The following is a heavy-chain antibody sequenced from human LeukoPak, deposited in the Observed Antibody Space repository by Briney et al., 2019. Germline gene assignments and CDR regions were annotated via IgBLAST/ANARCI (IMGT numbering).Heavy chain of an antibody. CDR1: GFTFSSYS. Sequence: GGSLRLSCAASGFTFSSYSMNWVRQAPGKGLEWVSSISSSSSYIYYADSVKGRFTISRDNAKNSLYLQMNSLRAEDTAVYYCTRNLAAAGQFDYWGQGTLVTVSS. CDR3: TRNLAAAGQFDY. CDR2: ISSSSSYI. D-gene: IGHD6-13*01. V-gene: IGHV3-21*01. J-gene: IGHJ4*02.